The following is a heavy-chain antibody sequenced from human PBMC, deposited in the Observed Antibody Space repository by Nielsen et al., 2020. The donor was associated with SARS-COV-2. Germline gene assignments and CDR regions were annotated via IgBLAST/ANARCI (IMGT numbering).Heavy chain of an antibody. CDR2: IKHDGSEQ. J-gene: IGHJ4*02. CDR1: GFTFSSHW. Sequence: GGSLSLPCAPYGFTFSSHWMSWVRQAPGTGLEWLANIKHDGSEQYYVDSVKGRFTMSRDNAKNLLYLQMNSLRDDDTAVYYCARDSYIVPTNYYFDYWGQGALVTVSS. CDR3: ARDSYIVPTNYYFDY. V-gene: IGHV3-7*01. D-gene: IGHD5-12*01.